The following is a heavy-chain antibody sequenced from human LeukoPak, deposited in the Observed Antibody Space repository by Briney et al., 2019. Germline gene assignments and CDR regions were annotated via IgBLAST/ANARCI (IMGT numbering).Heavy chain of an antibody. D-gene: IGHD3-22*01. Sequence: SETLSLTCTVSGGSISSYYWSWIRQPPGKGLEWIGYIYYGGSTNYNPSLKSRVTISVDTSKNQFSLKLSSVTAADTAVYYCARHDIAVVISSGAFDIWGQGTMVTVSS. J-gene: IGHJ3*02. CDR3: ARHDIAVVISSGAFDI. V-gene: IGHV4-59*08. CDR1: GGSISSYY. CDR2: IYYGGST.